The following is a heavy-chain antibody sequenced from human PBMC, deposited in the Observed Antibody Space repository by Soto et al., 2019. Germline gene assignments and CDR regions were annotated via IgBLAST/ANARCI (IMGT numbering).Heavy chain of an antibody. Sequence: SETLSLTCTVSGGSISSYYWSWIRQPPGKGLEWIGYIYYSGSTNYNPSLKSRVTISVDTSKNQFSPKLSSVTAADTAVYYCARAGGSYDYIWGSYRHGSAFDIWVQGTMVTVSS. CDR2: IYYSGST. CDR3: ARAGGSYDYIWGSYRHGSAFDI. V-gene: IGHV4-59*01. D-gene: IGHD3-16*02. J-gene: IGHJ3*02. CDR1: GGSISSYY.